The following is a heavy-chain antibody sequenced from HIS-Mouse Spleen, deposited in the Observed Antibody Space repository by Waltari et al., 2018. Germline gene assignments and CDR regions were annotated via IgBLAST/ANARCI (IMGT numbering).Heavy chain of an antibody. CDR1: GFTFSSYS. V-gene: IGHV3-21*01. D-gene: IGHD6-13*01. J-gene: IGHJ4*02. CDR2: ISSSSSYI. CDR3: ARSPGIAAAGTDY. Sequence: EVQLVESGGGLVKPGGSRRLSCAASGFTFSSYSMNWVRQAPGKGLEWVSSISSSSSYIYYADSVKGRFTISRDNAKNSLYLQMNSLRAEDTAVYYCARSPGIAAAGTDYWGQGTLVTVSS.